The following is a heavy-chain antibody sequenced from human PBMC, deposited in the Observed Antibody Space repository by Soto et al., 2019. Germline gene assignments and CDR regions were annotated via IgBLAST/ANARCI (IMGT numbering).Heavy chain of an antibody. Sequence: PGGSLRLSCAVSGFTVSSNYMNWVRQAPGKGLEWVSFIYSGGNTYYADSVKGRFTISRDNSENMLYLQMNSLRVEDTAVYYCAREVRVRGFAFDIWGQGTMVTVSS. CDR1: GFTVSSNY. CDR3: AREVRVRGFAFDI. CDR2: IYSGGNT. V-gene: IGHV3-66*01. D-gene: IGHD3-3*01. J-gene: IGHJ3*02.